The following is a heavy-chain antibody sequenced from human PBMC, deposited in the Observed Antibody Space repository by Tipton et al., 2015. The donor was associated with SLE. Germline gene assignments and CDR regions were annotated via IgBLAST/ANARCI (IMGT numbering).Heavy chain of an antibody. V-gene: IGHV4-38-2*01. D-gene: IGHD2-15*01. Sequence: TLSLTCAVSGYSISSGYYWGWIRQPPGKGLEWIGSIYGSGSSYYNPSLRSRVTISVDTSKNQFSLKLSSVAAADTAVYYCASSCSGGSCYAWGQGTLVTVSS. CDR2: IYGSGSS. CDR3: ASSCSGGSCYA. J-gene: IGHJ4*02. CDR1: GYSISSGYY.